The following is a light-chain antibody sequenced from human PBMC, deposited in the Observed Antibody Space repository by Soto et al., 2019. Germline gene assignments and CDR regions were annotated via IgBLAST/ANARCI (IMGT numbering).Light chain of an antibody. CDR2: AAS. Sequence: DFQMTQSPSSLSASVGDRVIITCRASQGTSDYLAWYQQKPGKVPKLLIYAASTLQSGVPSRFRGSGSGTDFTLTISSLQPEDVATYYCQRYNSAPYAFGQGTKLEIK. CDR1: QGTSDY. CDR3: QRYNSAPYA. V-gene: IGKV1-27*01. J-gene: IGKJ2*01.